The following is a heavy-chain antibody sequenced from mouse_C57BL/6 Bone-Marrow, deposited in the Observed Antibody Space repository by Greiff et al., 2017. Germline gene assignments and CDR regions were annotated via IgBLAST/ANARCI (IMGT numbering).Heavy chain of an antibody. CDR2: ISSGGSYT. CDR3: ARPLYYGNYVGFAY. J-gene: IGHJ3*01. V-gene: IGHV5-6*01. D-gene: IGHD2-1*01. CDR1: GFTFSSYG. Sequence: EVQVVESGGDLVKPGGSLKLSCAASGFTFSSYGMSWVRQTPDKRLEWVATISSGGSYTYYPDSVKGRFTISRDNAKNTLYLQMSSLKSEDTAMYYCARPLYYGNYVGFAYWGQGTLVTVSA.